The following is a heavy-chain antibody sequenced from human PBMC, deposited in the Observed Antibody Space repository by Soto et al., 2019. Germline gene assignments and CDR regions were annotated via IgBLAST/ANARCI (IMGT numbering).Heavy chain of an antibody. V-gene: IGHV3-30-3*01. Sequence: QVQLVESGGGVVQPGRSLRLSCAASGFTFSSYAMHWVRQAPGKGLEWVAIMSHDGSHKYYGDSVKGRVSISRDNYNNMLFLQMNSLKPDDTAVYYCAREGGATHYGQYYYGMDVWGQGTTVTVSS. CDR1: GFTFSSYA. D-gene: IGHD1-26*01. J-gene: IGHJ6*02. CDR2: MSHDGSHK. CDR3: AREGGATHYGQYYYGMDV.